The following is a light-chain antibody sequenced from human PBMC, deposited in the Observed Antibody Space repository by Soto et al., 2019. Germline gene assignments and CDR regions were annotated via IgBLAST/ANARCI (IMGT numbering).Light chain of an antibody. CDR3: MKALQTPTT. V-gene: IGKV2-28*01. CDR1: QSLLHSNGYNY. Sequence: DIVMTQSPLSLPVTPGEPASISCRSSQSLLHSNGYNYLDWYLQKPGQSPQLLIYLGSTRASGVPDRFRGSGPGTDFTLKISRMEAKDVGVYYCMKALQTPTTFGQGTKVEIK. CDR2: LGS. J-gene: IGKJ1*01.